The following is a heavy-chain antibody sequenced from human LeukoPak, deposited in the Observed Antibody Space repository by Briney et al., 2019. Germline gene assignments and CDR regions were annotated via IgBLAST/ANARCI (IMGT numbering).Heavy chain of an antibody. CDR1: GFTFSSYE. D-gene: IGHD5-18*01. CDR3: ASHGRGYSYGTRFDY. J-gene: IGHJ4*02. V-gene: IGHV3-48*03. CDR2: ISSSGSTI. Sequence: GGSLRLSCAASGFTFSSYEMNWVRQAPGKGLEWVSYISSSGSTIYYADSVKGRFTISRDNAKNSLYLQMNSLRAEDTAVYYCASHGRGYSYGTRFDYWGQGTLVTVSS.